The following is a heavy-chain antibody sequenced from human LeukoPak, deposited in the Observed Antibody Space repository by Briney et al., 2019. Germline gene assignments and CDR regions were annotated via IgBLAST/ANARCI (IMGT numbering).Heavy chain of an antibody. J-gene: IGHJ4*02. Sequence: ASVKVSCKASGYTFTSYAISWVRQAPGQGLEWMGWISAYNGNTNYAQKLQGRVTVTTDTSTSTAYMELRSLTSDDTAVYYCARVEEVRGGITSFDYWGQGTPVTVSS. CDR1: GYTFTSYA. CDR2: ISAYNGNT. D-gene: IGHD3-10*01. V-gene: IGHV1-18*01. CDR3: ARVEEVRGGITSFDY.